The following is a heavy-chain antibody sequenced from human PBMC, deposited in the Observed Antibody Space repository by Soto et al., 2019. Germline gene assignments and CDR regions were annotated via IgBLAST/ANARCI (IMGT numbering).Heavy chain of an antibody. J-gene: IGHJ3*02. V-gene: IGHV1-69*02. Sequence: QVQLVQSGAEVKKPGSSVQVSCKASVGTFSSYTISWVRQAPGQGLEWMGRIIPILGIANYAQKFQGRVTITADKSTSTAYMELSSLRSEDTAVYYCARVIAVATSQGRGAFDIWGQGTMVTVSS. CDR3: ARVIAVATSQGRGAFDI. CDR2: IIPILGIA. CDR1: VGTFSSYT. D-gene: IGHD5-12*01.